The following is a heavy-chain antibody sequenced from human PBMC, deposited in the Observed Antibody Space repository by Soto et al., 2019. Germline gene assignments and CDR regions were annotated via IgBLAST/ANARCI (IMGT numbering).Heavy chain of an antibody. Sequence: GGSLRLSCAASGFTFSSYWMHWVRQAPGKGLVWVSRINSDGSSTSYADSVKGRFTISRDNAKNTLYLQMNSVGAEDTAVYYCGRVGEAMVPFDYWGQGTLVTVSS. CDR2: INSDGSST. CDR3: GRVGEAMVPFDY. CDR1: GFTFSSYW. J-gene: IGHJ4*02. D-gene: IGHD3-10*01. V-gene: IGHV3-74*01.